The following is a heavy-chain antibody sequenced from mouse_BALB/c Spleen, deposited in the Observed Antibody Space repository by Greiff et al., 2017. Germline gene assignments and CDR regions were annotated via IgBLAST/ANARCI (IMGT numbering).Heavy chain of an antibody. Sequence: VQLKESGGGLVQPGGSLRLSCATSGFTFTDYYMSWVRQPPGKALEWLGFIRNKANGYTTEYSASVKGRFTISRDNSQSILYLQMNTLRAEDSATYYCARDKTYYGNYGFAYWGQGTLVTVSA. D-gene: IGHD2-10*01. CDR1: GFTFTDYY. J-gene: IGHJ3*01. CDR3: ARDKTYYGNYGFAY. CDR2: IRNKANGYTT. V-gene: IGHV7-3*02.